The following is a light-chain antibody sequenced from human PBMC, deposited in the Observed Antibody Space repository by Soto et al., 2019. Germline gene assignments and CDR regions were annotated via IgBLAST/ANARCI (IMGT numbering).Light chain of an antibody. CDR2: DVS. J-gene: IGLJ1*01. CDR1: SSDVGGYNY. CDR3: SSNTSSISYV. V-gene: IGLV2-14*01. Sequence: QSVLTQPASVSGSPGQSITISCTGTSSDVGGYNYVSWYQQHPGKAPKLMIYDVSNRPSGVSNRFSGSKSGNTASLTISGLQAEDESYYYCSSNTSSISYVFGTGTKVTV.